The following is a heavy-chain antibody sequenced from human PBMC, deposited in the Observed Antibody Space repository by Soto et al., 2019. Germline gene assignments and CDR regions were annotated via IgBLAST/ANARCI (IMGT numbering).Heavy chain of an antibody. D-gene: IGHD6-25*01. CDR2: INQDGSEK. J-gene: IGHJ4*02. Sequence: EVQLVESGGGVVQPGGSLRLSCAASGFTFRSYWMHWVRQAPGKGLEWVANINQDGSEKYYVDSVKGRFTGSRDNAKNSVYLQMSSLGVEDTAVYYGARDHGFYLDSWGQGTLVTVSS. CDR3: ARDHGFYLDS. CDR1: GFTFRSYW. V-gene: IGHV3-7*01.